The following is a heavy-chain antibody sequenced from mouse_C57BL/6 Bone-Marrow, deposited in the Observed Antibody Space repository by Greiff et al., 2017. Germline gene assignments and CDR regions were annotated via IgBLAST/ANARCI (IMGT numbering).Heavy chain of an antibody. Sequence: VQLQESGAELVRPGASVKLSCKASGYTFTSYGISWVKQRTGQGLEWIGEIYPRSGNTYYNEKFKGKATLTADKSSSTAYMQLRSLTSEDAAVYYCARGVPYVGDYWGQGTALTVSS. V-gene: IGHV1-81*01. D-gene: IGHD6-1*01. CDR1: GYTFTSYG. J-gene: IGHJ2*01. CDR3: ARGVPYVGDY. CDR2: IYPRSGNT.